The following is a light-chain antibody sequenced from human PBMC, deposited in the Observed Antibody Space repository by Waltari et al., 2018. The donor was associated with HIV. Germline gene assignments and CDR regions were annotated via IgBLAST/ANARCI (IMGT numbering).Light chain of an antibody. J-gene: IGLJ2*01. Sequence: QSVLTQPPSVSAAPGQRVTISCSGSTSNIGTNYVSWYQQFPGTAPKLLLYDNNHRPSGIPDRFAGSKSGTSATLAITGLQTEDEGDYYCGTWDTSLGAGLFGGGTKVTVL. CDR2: DNN. CDR1: TSNIGTNY. V-gene: IGLV1-51*01. CDR3: GTWDTSLGAGL.